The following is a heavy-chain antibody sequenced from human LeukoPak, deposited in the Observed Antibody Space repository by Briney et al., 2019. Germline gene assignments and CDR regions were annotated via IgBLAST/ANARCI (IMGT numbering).Heavy chain of an antibody. CDR1: GYSISSGYN. CDR3: AREQWGSTFPDY. Sequence: ASETLSLTCSVSGYSISSGYNWGWIRQPPGNGPEWIGSTHHNGPTFYHPSLKSRVTISVDTSLNQVSLNLNSVTAADTAVYYCAREQWGSTFPDYWGQGVLVIVSS. V-gene: IGHV4-38-2*02. J-gene: IGHJ4*02. D-gene: IGHD1-26*01. CDR2: THHNGPT.